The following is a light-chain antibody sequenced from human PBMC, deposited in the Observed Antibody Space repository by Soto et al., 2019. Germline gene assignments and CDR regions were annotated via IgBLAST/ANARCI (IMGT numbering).Light chain of an antibody. Sequence: QSALTQPASVSGSPGQSITISCTGTAGDIGTYNLVSWYQQHPGRAPKLIIFEGNKRPSGVSNRFSASKSGNTASLAISGLQAADEADYHCCSYAGRSTVICGGGTKVTVL. CDR3: CSYAGRSTVI. J-gene: IGLJ2*01. CDR1: AGDIGTYNL. CDR2: EGN. V-gene: IGLV2-23*01.